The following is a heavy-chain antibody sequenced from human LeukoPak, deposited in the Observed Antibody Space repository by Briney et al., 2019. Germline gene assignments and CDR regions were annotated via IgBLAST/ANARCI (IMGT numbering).Heavy chain of an antibody. D-gene: IGHD3-22*01. CDR1: GGSISSYY. V-gene: IGHV4-34*01. Sequence: PSETLSLTCTVSGGSISSYYWSWIRQPPGKGLEWIGEINHSGSTNYNPSLKSRVTISVDTSKNQFSLKLSSVTAADTAVYYCARRSPRVFAKHYYDSSGSFDYWGQGTLVTVSS. CDR2: INHSGST. CDR3: ARRSPRVFAKHYYDSSGSFDY. J-gene: IGHJ4*02.